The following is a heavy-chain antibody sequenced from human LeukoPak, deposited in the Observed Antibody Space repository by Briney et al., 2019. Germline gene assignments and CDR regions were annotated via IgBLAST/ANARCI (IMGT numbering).Heavy chain of an antibody. CDR3: ARGRDYYYYYMDV. CDR2: ISSSGSTI. V-gene: IGHV3-11*04. CDR1: GFTFSDYY. J-gene: IGHJ6*03. Sequence: GGSLRLSCAASGFTFSDYYMSWIRQAPGKGLEWVSYISSSGSTIYYADSVKSRFTISRDNAKNSLYLQMNSLRAEDTAVYYCARGRDYYYYYMDVWGKGTTVTVSS.